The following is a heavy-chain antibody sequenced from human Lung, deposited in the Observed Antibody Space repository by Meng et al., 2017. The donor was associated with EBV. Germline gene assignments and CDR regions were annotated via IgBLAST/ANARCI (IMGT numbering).Heavy chain of an antibody. D-gene: IGHD3-22*01. J-gene: IGHJ2*01. Sequence: QWQRWGSGPGRLNLWRTLSPPCTGSGGSFNNYSWSWIRQPAGKGLKWIGHIQTSGNTNYNPSLKSRITMSMDTSKNHFSLNLSSVTAADTAVYYCARLVITMILGTPIWSFDLWGRGTLVTVSS. V-gene: IGHV4-4*07. CDR2: IQTSGNT. CDR1: GGSFNNYS. CDR3: ARLVITMILGTPIWSFDL.